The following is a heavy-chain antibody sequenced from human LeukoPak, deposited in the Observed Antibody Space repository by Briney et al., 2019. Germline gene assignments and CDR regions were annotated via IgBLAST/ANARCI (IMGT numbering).Heavy chain of an antibody. Sequence: PGGSLRLSCAASGFTFSSYEMNWVRQAPGKGLEGVSYISSSGSTIYYADSVKGRFTSSRDDAKNSLYLQMNSLRAEDTAVYYCARESSIAALDYYYGMDVWGQGTTVTVSS. CDR3: ARESSIAALDYYYGMDV. V-gene: IGHV3-48*03. D-gene: IGHD6-6*01. CDR2: ISSSGSTI. CDR1: GFTFSSYE. J-gene: IGHJ6*02.